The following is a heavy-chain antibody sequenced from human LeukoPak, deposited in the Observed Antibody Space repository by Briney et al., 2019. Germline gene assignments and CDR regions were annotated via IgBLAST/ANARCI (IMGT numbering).Heavy chain of an antibody. CDR2: IRDSGGST. J-gene: IGHJ4*02. CDR1: GFAFSSYA. Sequence: GGSLRLSCAASGFAFSSYAMSWVRQAPGKGLEWVSAIRDSGGSTYYADSVKGRFTISRDNYKNTLYLQMNSLRAEDTAVYYCAKGKYDSSGYSRGSSDSWGQGTLVTVSS. D-gene: IGHD3-22*01. V-gene: IGHV3-23*01. CDR3: AKGKYDSSGYSRGSSDS.